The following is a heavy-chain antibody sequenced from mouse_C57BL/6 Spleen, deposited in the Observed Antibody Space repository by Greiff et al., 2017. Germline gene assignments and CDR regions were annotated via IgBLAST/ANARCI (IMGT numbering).Heavy chain of an antibody. J-gene: IGHJ1*03. CDR1: GYTFTSYW. D-gene: IGHD1-1*01. CDR3: ALLLRNFDV. CDR2: IDPSDSYT. V-gene: IGHV1-69*01. Sequence: VKLQQPGAELVMPGASVKLSCKASGYTFTSYWMHWVKQRPGQGLEWIGEIDPSDSYTNYNQKFKGKSTLTVDKSSSTAYMQLSSLTSEDSAVYYCALLLRNFDVWGTGTTVTVSS.